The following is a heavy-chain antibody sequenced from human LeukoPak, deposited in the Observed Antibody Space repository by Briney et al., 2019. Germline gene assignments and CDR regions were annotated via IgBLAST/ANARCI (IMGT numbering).Heavy chain of an antibody. J-gene: IGHJ4*02. Sequence: GGSLRLSCAASGFTFSLYGMSWVRQPPGKGLEWVSGISGNGSKTFYTRSVRGRFTISRDNSRNTVFLHLDSLRAEDTALYYRARFGDYGEYWGQGTLVTVSS. V-gene: IGHV3-23*01. D-gene: IGHD4-17*01. CDR3: ARFGDYGEY. CDR2: ISGNGSKT. CDR1: GFTFSLYG.